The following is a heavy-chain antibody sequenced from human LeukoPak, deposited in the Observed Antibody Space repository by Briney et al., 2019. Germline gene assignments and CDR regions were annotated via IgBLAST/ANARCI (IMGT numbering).Heavy chain of an antibody. CDR2: IRYDGSNK. D-gene: IGHD3-10*01. J-gene: IGHJ4*02. CDR3: ARQGNYYGSGSYSLAKQGLDY. CDR1: GFTFSSYG. V-gene: IGHV3-30*02. Sequence: PGGSLRLSCAASGFTFSSYGMHWVRQAPGKGLEWVAFIRYDGSNKYYADSVKGRFTISRDNSKNTLYLQMNSLRAEDTAVYYCARQGNYYGSGSYSLAKQGLDYWGQGTLVTVSS.